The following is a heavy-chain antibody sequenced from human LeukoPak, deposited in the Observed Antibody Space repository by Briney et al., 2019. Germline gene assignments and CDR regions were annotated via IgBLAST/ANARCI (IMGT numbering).Heavy chain of an antibody. CDR3: ARDSFTIVRGVIGYYFDY. CDR1: GYTFTSYA. D-gene: IGHD3-10*01. V-gene: IGHV1-3*03. J-gene: IGHJ4*01. Sequence: ASVTVSCKASGYTFTSYAMHWVRQAPGQRLEWMGWINSGNGNKKYSQEFQGRVTNTRDTSASTAYKELSSLRSEDLTVYYCARDSFTIVRGVIGYYFDYWGQGTLVTVSS. CDR2: INSGNGNK.